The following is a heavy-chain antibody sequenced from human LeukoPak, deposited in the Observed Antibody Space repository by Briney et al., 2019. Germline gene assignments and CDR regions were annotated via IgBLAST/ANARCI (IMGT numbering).Heavy chain of an antibody. CDR3: ARGPYYYYYMDV. V-gene: IGHV4-4*02. CDR2: IYHSGGT. J-gene: IGHJ6*03. Sequence: SSETLSLTCAVSGGSISSSTNWWSWVRQPPGKGLEWIGEIYHSGGTNYNPSLKSRVTISVDTSKNQFSLKLSSVTAADTAVYYCARGPYYYYYMDVWGKGTTVTVSS. CDR1: GGSISSSTNW.